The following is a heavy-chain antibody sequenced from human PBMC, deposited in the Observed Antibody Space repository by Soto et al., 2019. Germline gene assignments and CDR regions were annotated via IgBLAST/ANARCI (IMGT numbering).Heavy chain of an antibody. CDR1: GYTFTSYD. CDR3: GRGGRYLRGVATNANRNDGNWCVP. J-gene: IGHJ5*02. CDR2: MNPNSGNT. Sequence: QVQLVQSGAEVKKPGASVKVSCKASGYTFTSYDINWVRQATGQGLEWMGWMNPNSGNTGYAQKFQGRDTMTRNTSIIIVDGVLSSLRAEITGIYYSGRGGRYLRGVATNANRNDGNWCVPRSRGTLVTVSS. V-gene: IGHV1-8*01. D-gene: IGHD1-1*01.